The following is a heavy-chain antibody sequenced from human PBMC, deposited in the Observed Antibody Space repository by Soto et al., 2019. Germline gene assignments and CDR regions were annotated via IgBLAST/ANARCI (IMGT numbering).Heavy chain of an antibody. J-gene: IGHJ6*02. Sequence: QVQLVQSGAEAKKPGSSVKVSCKTSGGTFSSYAISWVRQAPGQGLEWMGGIVPLFRTTNYAQKFQGRVTITAVTSTYTVYRELSGLRSGDTAVYYCARGGYSSTWSNLLDRSGLDVWGQGTTVTVSS. CDR1: GGTFSSYA. CDR3: ARGGYSSTWSNLLDRSGLDV. CDR2: IVPLFRTT. D-gene: IGHD6-13*01. V-gene: IGHV1-69*06.